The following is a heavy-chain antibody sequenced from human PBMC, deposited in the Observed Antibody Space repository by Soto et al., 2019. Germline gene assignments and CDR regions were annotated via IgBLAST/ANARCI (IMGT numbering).Heavy chain of an antibody. V-gene: IGHV4-59*01. CDR3: ARSVAVPGAHIDY. CDR2: VYYTGST. D-gene: IGHD6-19*01. J-gene: IGHJ4*02. Sequence: LSLTCSVSGGSISGSYWSWIRQSPGKGLEWLGYVYYTGSTNYSPSLRSRVSISVDTSKNEFSLRLSSVTAADTAVHFCARSVAVPGAHIDYWGQGTQVTVSS. CDR1: GGSISGSY.